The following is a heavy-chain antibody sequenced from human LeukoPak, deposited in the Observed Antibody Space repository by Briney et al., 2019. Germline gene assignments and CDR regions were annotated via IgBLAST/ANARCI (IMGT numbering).Heavy chain of an antibody. V-gene: IGHV3-7*01. CDR3: ARDVVESLDN. Sequence: GGSLRLSCAASGFTFISYWMAWVRQAPGKGLEWVANIKGDESARHQADSVKGRFTISRDNTRNSLYLQMTNLRGDDTAVYYCARDVVESLDNWGQGTLVTVSS. CDR2: IKGDESAR. CDR1: GFTFISYW. J-gene: IGHJ4*02.